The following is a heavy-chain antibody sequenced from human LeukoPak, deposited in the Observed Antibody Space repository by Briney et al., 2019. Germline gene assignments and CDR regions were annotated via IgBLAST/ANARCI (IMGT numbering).Heavy chain of an antibody. Sequence: ASVKVSCKASGYTFTGYYMHWVQQAPGQGLEWMGWINPNRGGTNYAQKFQGRVTITADKSTSTAYMELSSLRSEDTAVYYCARNPAVPAAIGYYYYGMDVWGQGTTVTVSS. J-gene: IGHJ6*02. V-gene: IGHV1-2*02. CDR1: GYTFTGYY. D-gene: IGHD2-2*02. CDR3: ARNPAVPAAIGYYYYGMDV. CDR2: INPNRGGT.